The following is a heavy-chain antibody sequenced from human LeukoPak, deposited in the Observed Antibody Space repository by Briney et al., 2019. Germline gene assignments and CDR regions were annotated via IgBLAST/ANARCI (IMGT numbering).Heavy chain of an antibody. J-gene: IGHJ4*02. CDR1: GGSFSGYY. CDR3: ARKYSSSWLSYYYDSSGPGFDY. Sequence: KPSETLSLTCAVYGGSFSGYYWSWIRQPPGKGLEWIGEINHSGSTNYNPSLKSRVTISVDTSKNQFSLKLSSVTAADTAVYYCARKYSSSWLSYYYDSSGPGFDYWGQGTLVTVSS. D-gene: IGHD3-22*01. CDR2: INHSGST. V-gene: IGHV4-34*01.